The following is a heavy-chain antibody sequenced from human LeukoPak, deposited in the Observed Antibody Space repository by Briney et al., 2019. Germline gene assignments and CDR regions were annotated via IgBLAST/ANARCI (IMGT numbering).Heavy chain of an antibody. CDR1: GFTFRSYG. J-gene: IGHJ4*02. D-gene: IGHD5-18*01. CDR2: ISSSSSSI. Sequence: PGGSLRLSCAASGFTFRSYGMNWVRQAPGKGLEWVSSISSSSSSIHYAESVKGRFTISRDNAKNSQYLQMNSLRAEDTALYYCTRVPPGGYSYGYGVYWDQGTLVTVSS. V-gene: IGHV3-21*04. CDR3: TRVPPGGYSYGYGVY.